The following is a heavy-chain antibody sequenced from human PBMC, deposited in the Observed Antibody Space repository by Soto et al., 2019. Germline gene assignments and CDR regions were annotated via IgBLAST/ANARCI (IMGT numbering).Heavy chain of an antibody. CDR3: ARVYYDFWSGYYHWFDP. J-gene: IGHJ5*02. V-gene: IGHV1-18*01. Sequence: GASVKVSCKASGYTFTSYGISWVRQAPGQGLEWMGWISAYNGNTNYAQKLQGRVTMTTDTSTSTAYMELRSLRSDDTAVYYCARVYYDFWSGYYHWFDPWGQGTLVTVSS. CDR1: GYTFTSYG. D-gene: IGHD3-3*01. CDR2: ISAYNGNT.